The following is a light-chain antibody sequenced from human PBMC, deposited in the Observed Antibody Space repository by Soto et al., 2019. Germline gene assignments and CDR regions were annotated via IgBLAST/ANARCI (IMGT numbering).Light chain of an antibody. CDR3: QTWATGIQV. V-gene: IGLV4-69*01. Sequence: QLVLTQSPSASASLGASVKLTCTLTSGHSTYSIAWHQLQPDKGPRYLMKVNSDGSHSKGDGIPDRFSGSSSGTERYLTISGRRSEDEADYYCQTWATGIQVFGGGTKLTVL. CDR1: SGHSTYS. CDR2: VNSDGSH. J-gene: IGLJ3*02.